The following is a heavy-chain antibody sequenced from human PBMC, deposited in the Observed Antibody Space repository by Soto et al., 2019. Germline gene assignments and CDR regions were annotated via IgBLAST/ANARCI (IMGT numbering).Heavy chain of an antibody. Sequence: QVQLQESGPGLVKPSETLSLTCTVSGGSISSYYWSWIRQPPGKGLEWIGYIYYSGSTNYNPSLKSRVTISVDTSKNQFSLKLSSVTAADTAVYYCARATKYCSSTSCYEEVFDYWGQGTLVTVSS. D-gene: IGHD2-2*01. J-gene: IGHJ4*02. CDR2: IYYSGST. V-gene: IGHV4-59*01. CDR3: ARATKYCSSTSCYEEVFDY. CDR1: GGSISSYY.